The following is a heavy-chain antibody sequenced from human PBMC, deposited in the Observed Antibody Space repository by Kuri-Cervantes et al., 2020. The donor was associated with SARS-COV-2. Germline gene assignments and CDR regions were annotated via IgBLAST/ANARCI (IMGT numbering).Heavy chain of an antibody. D-gene: IGHD3-22*01. J-gene: IGHJ4*02. Sequence: GSLRLSCTVSGGSISSSSYYWGWIRQPPGKGLEWIGSIYYSGSTYYNPSLKSRVTISVDTSKNQFSLKLSSVTAADTAVYYCARHIGGHYYVWGQGTLVTVSS. CDR1: GGSISSSSYY. CDR2: IYYSGST. V-gene: IGHV4-39*07. CDR3: ARHIGGHYYV.